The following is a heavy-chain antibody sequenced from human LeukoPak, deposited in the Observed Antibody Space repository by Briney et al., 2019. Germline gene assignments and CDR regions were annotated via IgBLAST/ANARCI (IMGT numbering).Heavy chain of an antibody. D-gene: IGHD1-26*01. CDR3: AREESIGRYQFLHDS. V-gene: IGHV1-18*01. J-gene: IGHJ4*02. CDR2: IHIYRGNT. Sequence: GASVKVSCKASGYSSTNYGISWVRQAPGQGLEWMGWIHIYRGNTNYAQKFQGRVTMTTDTSTSTAYMELRSLTSDDTAVYYCAREESIGRYQFLHDSWGQGTLVTVSS. CDR1: GYSSTNYG.